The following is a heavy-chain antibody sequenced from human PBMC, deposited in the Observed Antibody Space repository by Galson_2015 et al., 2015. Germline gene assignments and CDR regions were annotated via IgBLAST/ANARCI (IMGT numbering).Heavy chain of an antibody. CDR3: ATGAYYDSSGYYYRLNSFDY. V-gene: IGHV3-30-3*01. CDR2: ISYDGSNK. Sequence: SLRLSCAASGFTFSSYAMHWVRQAPGKGLEWVAVISYDGSNKYCADSVKGRFTISRDNSKNTLYLQMNSLRAEDTAVYYCATGAYYDSSGYYYRLNSFDYWGQGTLVTVSS. D-gene: IGHD3-22*01. CDR1: GFTFSSYA. J-gene: IGHJ4*02.